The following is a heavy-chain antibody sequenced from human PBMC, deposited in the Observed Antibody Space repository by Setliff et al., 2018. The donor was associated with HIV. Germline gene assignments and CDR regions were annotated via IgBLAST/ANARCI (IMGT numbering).Heavy chain of an antibody. CDR1: GGSVSGHY. J-gene: IGHJ5*02. D-gene: IGHD5-18*01. V-gene: IGHV4-34*01. CDR2: ITPSGAT. CDR3: SNWNTTIDEDA. Sequence: SETLSLTCAVYGGSVSGHYWGWFRQPPGKGLEWIGEITPSGATNYLPSLKSRVTMSLDTSKNQFFLKMTSVTAADTALYYCSNWNTTIDEDAWGQGTLVTVSS.